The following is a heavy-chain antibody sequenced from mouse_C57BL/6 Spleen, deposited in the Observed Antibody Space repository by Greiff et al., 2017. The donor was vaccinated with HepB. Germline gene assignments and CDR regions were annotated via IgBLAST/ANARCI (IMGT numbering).Heavy chain of an antibody. Sequence: DVKLVESGGGLVKPGGSLKLSCAASGFTFSDYGMHWVRQAPEKGLEWVAYISSGSSTIYYADTVKGRCTISRDNAKNTRFLQMTSLRSEDAAMYYCARGGYGSSYSYAMDYWGQGTSVTVSS. J-gene: IGHJ4*01. D-gene: IGHD1-1*01. V-gene: IGHV5-17*01. CDR2: ISSGSSTI. CDR1: GFTFSDYG. CDR3: ARGGYGSSYSYAMDY.